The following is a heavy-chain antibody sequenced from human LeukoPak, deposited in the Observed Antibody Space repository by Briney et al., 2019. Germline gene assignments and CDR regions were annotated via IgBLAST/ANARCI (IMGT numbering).Heavy chain of an antibody. J-gene: IGHJ4*02. Sequence: GASVKVSCKASGYTFTSHYMHWVRQAPGQGLEWMGIINPSGGSTSYAQKFQGRVTMTRDMSTSTVYMELSSLRSEDTAVYYCARVAPRYCSSTSCLNFDYWGQGTLVTVSS. CDR1: GYTFTSHY. V-gene: IGHV1-46*01. D-gene: IGHD2-2*01. CDR2: INPSGGST. CDR3: ARVAPRYCSSTSCLNFDY.